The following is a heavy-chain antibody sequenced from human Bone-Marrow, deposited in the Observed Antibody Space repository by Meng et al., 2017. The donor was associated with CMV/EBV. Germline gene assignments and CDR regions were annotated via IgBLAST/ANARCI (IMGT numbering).Heavy chain of an antibody. CDR2: MNPNSGNT. D-gene: IGHD3-22*01. CDR1: GYTFTSYD. V-gene: IGHV1-8*01. J-gene: IGHJ3*02. CDR3: ARGVRVGVYMIVVANDAFDI. Sequence: ASVKVSCKASGYTFTSYDINWVRQATGQGLEWMGWMNPNSGNTGYAQKFQGRVTMTRNTSISTAYMELSSLRSEDTAVYYCARGVRVGVYMIVVANDAFDIWGQGTMVTASS.